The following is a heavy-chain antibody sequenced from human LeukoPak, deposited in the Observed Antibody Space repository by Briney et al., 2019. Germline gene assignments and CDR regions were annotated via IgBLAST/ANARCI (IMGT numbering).Heavy chain of an antibody. D-gene: IGHD2-2*01. CDR1: GGSFSNYF. V-gene: IGHV4-34*01. CDR3: ARVVGIAVVPGATEDNYFDP. J-gene: IGHJ5*02. CDR2: INESGDT. Sequence: PSDTLSLTCGVYGGSFSNYFWTWIRQSPAKGPEWDGVINESGDTDYNPSLKRRANISIDTSRSQFSLTLSSVTAADTAMYYCARVVGIAVVPGATEDNYFDPWGQGAQVTVSS.